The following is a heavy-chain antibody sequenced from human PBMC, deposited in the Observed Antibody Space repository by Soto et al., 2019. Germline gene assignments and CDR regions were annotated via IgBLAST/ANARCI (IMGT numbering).Heavy chain of an antibody. J-gene: IGHJ6*02. CDR3: ARGKGMEENYFYYGMDI. Sequence: ASVKVSCKASGYSFSTYGMHWVRQAPGQSLEWMGWLNGGTGQTRYSQRFQDRLIITRDTSASTGYMELRSLRSEDTAVYYCARGKGMEENYFYYGMDIWGQGTTVTVSS. CDR1: GYSFSTYG. CDR2: LNGGTGQT. V-gene: IGHV1-3*01. D-gene: IGHD3-10*01.